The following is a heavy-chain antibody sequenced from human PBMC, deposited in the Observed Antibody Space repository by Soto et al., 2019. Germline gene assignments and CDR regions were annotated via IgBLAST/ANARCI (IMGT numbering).Heavy chain of an antibody. V-gene: IGHV3-53*01. CDR2: IYRGGNT. CDR3: ASVGYCSTTTCPPA. CDR1: GLTVSTNY. Sequence: GGSLRLSCAASGLTVSTNYMTWVRQAPGKGLEWVSVIYRGGNTYHADSVQGRFSISRDNSKNTVDLQMNNLRAKDTAMYYCASVGYCSTTTCPPAWGQGTLVTV. J-gene: IGHJ4*02. D-gene: IGHD2-2*01.